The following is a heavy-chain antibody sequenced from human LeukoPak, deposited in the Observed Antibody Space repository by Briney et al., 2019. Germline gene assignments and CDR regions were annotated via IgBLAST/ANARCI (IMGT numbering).Heavy chain of an antibody. D-gene: IGHD2-2*01. Sequence: GGSLRLSCAASGFTFSDYYMNWIRQAPGKGLEWVSYISTSGSTIYYSDSVKGRFTISRDNAKNSLYLQMNSLRAEDTAVYYCAREHCSTTSRWSDTWGQGTLVTVSS. J-gene: IGHJ5*02. CDR2: ISTSGSTI. CDR1: GFTFSDYY. V-gene: IGHV3-11*01. CDR3: AREHCSTTSRWSDT.